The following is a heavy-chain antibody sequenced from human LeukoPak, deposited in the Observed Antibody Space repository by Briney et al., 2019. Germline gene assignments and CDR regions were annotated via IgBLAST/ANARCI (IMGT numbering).Heavy chain of an antibody. J-gene: IGHJ3*02. Sequence: PSETLSLTCTVSGGSISSSGYCWGWIRQPAGKGLEWIGRIYTSGSTNYNPSLKSRVTMSVDTSKNQFSLRLSSVTAADTAVYYCARDDFDYNDLVSVIHIWGQGTMVTVSS. D-gene: IGHD3-3*01. CDR1: GGSISSSGYC. CDR3: ARDDFDYNDLVSVIHI. V-gene: IGHV4-61*02. CDR2: IYTSGST.